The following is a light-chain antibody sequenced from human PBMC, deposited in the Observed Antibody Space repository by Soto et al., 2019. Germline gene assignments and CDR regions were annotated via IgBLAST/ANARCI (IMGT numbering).Light chain of an antibody. CDR2: DVS. Sequence: QSALAQPASVSGSPGQSITVSCTGTRSDVGGYNYVSWHQQHPGKAPKLIIYDVSNRPSGVSNRFSGSKSGNTASLTISGLQAEDEADYYCSSYTSSPVFGTGTKVTVL. V-gene: IGLV2-14*01. CDR1: RSDVGGYNY. J-gene: IGLJ1*01. CDR3: SSYTSSPV.